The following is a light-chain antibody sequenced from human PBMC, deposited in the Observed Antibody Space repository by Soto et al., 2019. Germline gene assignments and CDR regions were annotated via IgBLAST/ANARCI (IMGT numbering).Light chain of an antibody. CDR3: QQYDNLPIT. V-gene: IGKV1-33*01. Sequence: DIQMTQSPSSLSASVLERVTITCQASQDIRNYLNWYQQKPGKAPKLLIYDASNLETGVPSRFSGSGSGTDFIFTISRLQPEDIATYYCQQYDNLPITFGQGTRLEIK. J-gene: IGKJ5*01. CDR2: DAS. CDR1: QDIRNY.